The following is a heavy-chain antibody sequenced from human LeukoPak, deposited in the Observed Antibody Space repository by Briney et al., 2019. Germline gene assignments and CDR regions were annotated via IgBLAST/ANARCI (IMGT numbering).Heavy chain of an antibody. D-gene: IGHD1-26*01. CDR1: GFTFSSYA. CDR3: AREGSGSYPGWPDY. V-gene: IGHV3-30*14. J-gene: IGHJ4*02. Sequence: PGRSLRLSCAASGFTFSSYAMHWVRQAPGKGLEWVAVISYDGGNKFYADSVKGRFTISRDNSRKTLYLHLNSLRGDDTAVYYCAREGSGSYPGWPDYWGQGTLVTVSS. CDR2: ISYDGGNK.